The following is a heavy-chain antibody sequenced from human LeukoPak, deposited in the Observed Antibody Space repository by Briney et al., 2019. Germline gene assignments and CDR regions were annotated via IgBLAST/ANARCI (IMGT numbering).Heavy chain of an antibody. CDR1: GFTFSSYA. J-gene: IGHJ3*02. V-gene: IGHV3-23*01. Sequence: PGGSLRLFCAASGFTFSSYAMSWVRQAPGKGLEWVSAISGSGGSTYYADSVKGRFTISRDNSKNTLYLQMNSLRAEDTAVYYCAKDQYSSSWYLGAFDIWGQGTMVTVSS. CDR2: ISGSGGST. D-gene: IGHD6-13*01. CDR3: AKDQYSSSWYLGAFDI.